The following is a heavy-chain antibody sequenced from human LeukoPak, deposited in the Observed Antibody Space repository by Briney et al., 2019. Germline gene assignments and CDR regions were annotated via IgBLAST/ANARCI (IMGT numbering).Heavy chain of an antibody. J-gene: IGHJ4*02. V-gene: IGHV4-4*02. CDR1: GGSISSSNW. D-gene: IGHD6-19*01. Sequence: SETLSLTCTVSGGSISSSNWWSWVRQPPGKGLEWIGEIYHSGSTNYNPSLKSRVTISVDKSKNQFSLKLSSVTAADTAVYYCARLTASGWSPLFDFWGQGTLVTVSS. CDR2: IYHSGST. CDR3: ARLTASGWSPLFDF.